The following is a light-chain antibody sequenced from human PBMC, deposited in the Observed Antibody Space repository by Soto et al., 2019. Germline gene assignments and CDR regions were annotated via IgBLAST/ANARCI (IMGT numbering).Light chain of an antibody. Sequence: EIVLTQSPGTLSLSPGERVTLSCRASQSVSSSYLAWYQQKPGQAPRLLIYGASSRATDIPDRFSGSGSGTAFTLTITRLEPEDFAVYYCQHYRTSFGGGTKVEIK. CDR2: GAS. J-gene: IGKJ4*01. CDR3: QHYRTS. V-gene: IGKV3-20*01. CDR1: QSVSSSY.